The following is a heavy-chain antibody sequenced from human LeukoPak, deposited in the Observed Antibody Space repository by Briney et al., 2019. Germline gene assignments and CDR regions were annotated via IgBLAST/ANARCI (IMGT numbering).Heavy chain of an antibody. Sequence: ASVKVSCKASGYTFTDYYMHWVRQAPGQGLEWMGWIDPHSGGTNYAQKFQGRVTMTRDTSISTAYMELSRLRSDDTAVYYCAREYYDSSGRKHGLDIWGQGTMVTVSS. V-gene: IGHV1-2*02. J-gene: IGHJ3*02. CDR1: GYTFTDYY. CDR2: IDPHSGGT. CDR3: AREYYDSSGRKHGLDI. D-gene: IGHD3-22*01.